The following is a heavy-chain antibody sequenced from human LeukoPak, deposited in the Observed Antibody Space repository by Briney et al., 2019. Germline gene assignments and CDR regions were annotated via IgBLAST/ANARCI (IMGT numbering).Heavy chain of an antibody. CDR1: GFTFSSYS. Sequence: PGGSLRLSCAASGFTFSSYSMNWVRQAPGKGLEWVSSIRSSSSYIYHADSVKGRFTISRDNAKNSLHLQMNSLRDEDTAVYYCARGGFDAFDIWGQGTMVTVSS. V-gene: IGHV3-21*01. D-gene: IGHD3-16*01. CDR2: IRSSSSYI. J-gene: IGHJ3*02. CDR3: ARGGFDAFDI.